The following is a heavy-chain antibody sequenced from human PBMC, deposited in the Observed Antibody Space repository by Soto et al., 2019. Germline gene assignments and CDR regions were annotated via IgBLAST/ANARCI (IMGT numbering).Heavy chain of an antibody. Sequence: ASVKVSCKASGYTFTSYGISWVRQAPGQGLEWMGWISAYNGNTNYAQKLQGRVTMTTDTSTSTAYMELRSLRSDDTAVYYCARDRGSSPMVGYYGMDGWGQGTTVTVSS. D-gene: IGHD1-26*01. J-gene: IGHJ6*02. CDR3: ARDRGSSPMVGYYGMDG. CDR2: ISAYNGNT. V-gene: IGHV1-18*01. CDR1: GYTFTSYG.